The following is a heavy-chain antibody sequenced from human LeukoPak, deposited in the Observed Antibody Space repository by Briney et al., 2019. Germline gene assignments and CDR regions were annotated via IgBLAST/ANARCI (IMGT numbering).Heavy chain of an antibody. V-gene: IGHV1-8*01. CDR2: MNPNSGNT. J-gene: IGHJ6*02. CDR1: GYTFTSYD. D-gene: IGHD3-3*01. CDR3: ARAPNVRFLEWLFDYYGMDV. Sequence: WASVKVSCKAPGYTFTSYDINWVRQATGQGLEWMGWMNPNSGNTGYAQKFQGRVTMTRNTSISTAYMELSSLRSEDTAVYYCARAPNVRFLEWLFDYYGMDVWGQGTTVTVSS.